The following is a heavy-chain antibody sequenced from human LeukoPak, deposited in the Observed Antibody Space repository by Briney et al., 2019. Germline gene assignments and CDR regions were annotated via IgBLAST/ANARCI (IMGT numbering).Heavy chain of an antibody. CDR3: ARLRGNYFPDY. CDR2: IYYSGSI. J-gene: IGHJ4*02. Sequence: SETLSLTCTVSGDSISGYYWTWIRQPPGKGLEWIGYIYYSGSINYNPSLKSRLTISVDTSKNQFSLKLSSVTAADTAVYYCARLRGNYFPDYWGQGTLVTVSS. V-gene: IGHV4-59*01. D-gene: IGHD4-11*01. CDR1: GDSISGYY.